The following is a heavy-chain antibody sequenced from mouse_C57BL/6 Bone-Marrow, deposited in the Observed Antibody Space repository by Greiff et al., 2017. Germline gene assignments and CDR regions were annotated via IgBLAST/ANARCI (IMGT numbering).Heavy chain of an antibody. Sequence: EVQGVESGGGLVQPKGSLKLSCAASGFSFNTYAMNWVRQAPGKGLEWVARIRSKSNNYATYYADSVKDRFTISRDDSESMLYLQMNNLKTEDTAMYYCVRHWLGAMDYWGQGTSVTVSS. CDR2: IRSKSNNYAT. V-gene: IGHV10-1*01. J-gene: IGHJ4*01. CDR1: GFSFNTYA. CDR3: VRHWLGAMDY.